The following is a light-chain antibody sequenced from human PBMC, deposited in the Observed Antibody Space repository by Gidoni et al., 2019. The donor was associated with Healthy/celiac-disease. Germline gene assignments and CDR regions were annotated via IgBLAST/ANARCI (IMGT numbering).Light chain of an antibody. CDR1: SLRSYY. V-gene: IGLV3-19*01. Sequence: SSELTQDSAVSVALGQTVRITCQGDSLRSYYASWYQQKPGQAPVLVIYGKNNRPSGIPDRFSGSSSGNTAALTITAAQAEDEADYYCNTRDSSGNPVVFGGGTKLTVL. CDR3: NTRDSSGNPVV. J-gene: IGLJ2*01. CDR2: GKN.